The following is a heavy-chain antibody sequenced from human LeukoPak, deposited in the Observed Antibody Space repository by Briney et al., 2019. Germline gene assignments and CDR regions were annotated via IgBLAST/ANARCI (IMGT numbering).Heavy chain of an antibody. J-gene: IGHJ4*02. CDR2: IDHSGSA. D-gene: IGHD3-22*01. V-gene: IGHV4-38-2*01. CDR1: GYSINSGYC. CDR3: ARVPHSVEGSMKAVFIHYFDY. Sequence: SETLSLTCAVSGYSINSGYCWGWIRQPPGKGLEWIGCIDHSGSAHYNPSLKNRVTISVDTSKNEFSLKLSSVTATDTAVYYCARVPHSVEGSMKAVFIHYFDYWGQGSLVTVSS.